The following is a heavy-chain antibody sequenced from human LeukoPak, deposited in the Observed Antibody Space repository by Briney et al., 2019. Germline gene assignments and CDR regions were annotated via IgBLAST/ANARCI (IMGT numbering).Heavy chain of an antibody. D-gene: IGHD2-15*01. CDR3: AKGISVADDAFDI. CDR2: ISSSSTI. V-gene: IGHV3-69-1*01. J-gene: IGHJ3*02. CDR1: GFTFSNAW. Sequence: PGGSLRLSCAASGFTFSNAWMSWVRQAPGKGLEWVSYISSSSTIYYADSVKGRFTISRDNSKNTLYLQMNSLRAEDTAVYYCAKGISVADDAFDIWGQGTMVTVSS.